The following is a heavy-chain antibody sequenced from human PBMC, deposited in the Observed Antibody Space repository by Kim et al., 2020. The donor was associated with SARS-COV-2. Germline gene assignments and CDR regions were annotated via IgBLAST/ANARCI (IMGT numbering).Heavy chain of an antibody. V-gene: IGHV3-23*01. D-gene: IGHD3-3*01. CDR2: ISGSGGST. CDR3: AKDPHITIFGVDRFDY. Sequence: GGSLRLSCAASGFTFSSYAMSWVRQAPGKGLEWVSAISGSGGSTYYADSVKGRFTISRDNSKNTLYLQMNSLRAEDMAVYYCAKDPHITIFGVDRFDYWGQGTLVTVSS. CDR1: GFTFSSYA. J-gene: IGHJ4*02.